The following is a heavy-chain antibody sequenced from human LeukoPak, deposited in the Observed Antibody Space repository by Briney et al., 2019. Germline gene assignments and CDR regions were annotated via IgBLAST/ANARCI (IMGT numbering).Heavy chain of an antibody. D-gene: IGHD2-2*01. CDR1: SGSFSGYY. V-gene: IGHV4-34*01. Sequence: PSETLSLTCAVYSGSFSGYYWSWIRQPPGKGLEWIGEINHSGSTNYNPSLKSRVTTSVDTSKNQFSLKLSSVTAADTAVYYCARGRASWDIVVVPAGWSWFDPWGQGTLVTVSS. CDR2: INHSGST. J-gene: IGHJ5*02. CDR3: ARGRASWDIVVVPAGWSWFDP.